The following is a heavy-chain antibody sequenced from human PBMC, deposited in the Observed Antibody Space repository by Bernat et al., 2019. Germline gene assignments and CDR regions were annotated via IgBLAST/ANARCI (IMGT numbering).Heavy chain of an antibody. Sequence: EVQLLESGGGLVQPGGSLRLSCAASGFTFSSYAMSWVRQAPGKGLEWLSAISGSGGSTYYADSVKGRFTISRDNSKNTLYLQMNSLRAEDTAVYYCAKANPGGYSGYDPSDAFDIWGQGTMVTVSS. CDR3: AKANPGGYSGYDPSDAFDI. CDR2: ISGSGGST. D-gene: IGHD5-12*01. CDR1: GFTFSSYA. J-gene: IGHJ3*02. V-gene: IGHV3-23*01.